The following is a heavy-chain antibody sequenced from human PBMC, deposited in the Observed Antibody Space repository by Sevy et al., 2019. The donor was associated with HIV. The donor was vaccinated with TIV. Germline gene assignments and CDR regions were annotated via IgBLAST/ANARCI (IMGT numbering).Heavy chain of an antibody. J-gene: IGHJ4*02. CDR1: GFTFSSYS. CDR2: ISSRSTYT. D-gene: IGHD2-15*01. V-gene: IGHV3-21*01. CDR3: ARGVVAAADPFFDY. Sequence: GGSLRLSCAASGFTFSSYSMNWVRQAPGKGLEWVSSISSRSTYTHYADSVKGRFTISRDNAESSLYLQMNSLRAEDTAVYYCARGVVAAADPFFDYWGQGTLVTVSS.